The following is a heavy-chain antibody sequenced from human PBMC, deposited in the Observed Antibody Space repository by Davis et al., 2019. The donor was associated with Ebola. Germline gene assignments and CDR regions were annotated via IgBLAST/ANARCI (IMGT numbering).Heavy chain of an antibody. CDR1: GYTFSRYY. J-gene: IGHJ6*02. V-gene: IGHV1-46*01. CDR3: ARGPIPIFGGFWSMDV. CDR2: INPSGGST. Sequence: ASVKVSCKASGYTFSRYYMHWVRQAPGQGLEWMGIINPSGGSTSYAQKFQGRVTMTRDTSTSTVYMELSSLRSEDTAVYYCARGPIPIFGGFWSMDVWGQGTTVTVSS. D-gene: IGHD3-3*01.